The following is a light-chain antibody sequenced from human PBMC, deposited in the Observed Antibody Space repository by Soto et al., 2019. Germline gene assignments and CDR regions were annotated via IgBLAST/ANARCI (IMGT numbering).Light chain of an antibody. CDR1: SSNIGAGYD. CDR3: QSYDSSLSGSRV. J-gene: IGLJ2*01. Sequence: QSVLTQPPSVSRAPGQRVTISCTGSSSNIGAGYDVHWYQQLPGTAPKLLIYGNSNRPSGVPDRFSGSKSGTSASLAITGLQAKDEADYYCQSYDSSLSGSRVFGGGTKLTVL. V-gene: IGLV1-40*01. CDR2: GNS.